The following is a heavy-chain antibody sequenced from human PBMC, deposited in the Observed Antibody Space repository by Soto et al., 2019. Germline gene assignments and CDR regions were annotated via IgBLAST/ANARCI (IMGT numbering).Heavy chain of an antibody. Sequence: QVQLVQSGAEVKKPGASVRVSCKSSGYPFTHYGITWIRQAPGQGLEWMGWISPFNGNTNYGQTPQGRVTLTTDTATSTVYMVLRSLRSDDTAVYYCARDQSVDCTWYYGIDVLGQGTTVTVPS. J-gene: IGHJ6*02. V-gene: IGHV1-18*01. CDR2: ISPFNGNT. CDR1: GYPFTHYG. CDR3: ARDQSVDCTWYYGIDV. D-gene: IGHD2-21*01.